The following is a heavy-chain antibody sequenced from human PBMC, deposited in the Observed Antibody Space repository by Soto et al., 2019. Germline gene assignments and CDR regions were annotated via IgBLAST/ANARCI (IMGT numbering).Heavy chain of an antibody. J-gene: IGHJ4*02. CDR1: GYTFGNFG. Sequence: QIQLLQSGAEVKKPGASVKVTCKASGYTFGNFGIIWVRQAPGQGLEWMGWISAYNANANYAQKFQGRLTMTADTSTSTAYMELRSLRSDDTAVYYCARENSYFDYWGQGTLVTVSS. V-gene: IGHV1-18*01. CDR2: ISAYNANA. CDR3: ARENSYFDY.